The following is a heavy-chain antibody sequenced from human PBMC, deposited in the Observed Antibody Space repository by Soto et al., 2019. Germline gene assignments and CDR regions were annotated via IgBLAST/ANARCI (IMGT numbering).Heavy chain of an antibody. CDR3: ARGLRLRYFDWLPHDAFDI. V-gene: IGHV4-34*01. CDR1: GGSFSGYY. D-gene: IGHD3-9*01. J-gene: IGHJ3*02. CDR2: INHSGST. Sequence: SETLSLTCAVYGGSFSGYYWSWLRQPPGKGLEWIGEINHSGSTNYNPSLKSRVTISVDTSKNQFSLKLSSVTAADTAVYYCARGLRLRYFDWLPHDAFDIWGQGTMVT.